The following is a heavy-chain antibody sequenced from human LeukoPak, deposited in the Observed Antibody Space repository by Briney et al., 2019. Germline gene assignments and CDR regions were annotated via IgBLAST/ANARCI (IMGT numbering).Heavy chain of an antibody. CDR2: ISSSSSTI. Sequence: GGSLRLSCAASGFTFSSYSMNWVRQAPGKGLEWVSYISSSSSTIYYADSVKGRFTISRDNAKNSLYLQMNSLRAEDTAVYYCGRAGYSGYDYGGTGFDYWGQGTLVTVSS. CDR3: GRAGYSGYDYGGTGFDY. CDR1: GFTFSSYS. V-gene: IGHV3-48*04. D-gene: IGHD5-12*01. J-gene: IGHJ4*02.